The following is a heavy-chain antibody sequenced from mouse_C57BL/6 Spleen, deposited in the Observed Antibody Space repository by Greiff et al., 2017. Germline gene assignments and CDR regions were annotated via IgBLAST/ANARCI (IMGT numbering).Heavy chain of an antibody. CDR3: AIIYYDYTYAMDD. D-gene: IGHD2-4*01. Sequence: EVQLVESGGGLVKPGGSLKLSCAASGFTFSDYGMHWVRQAPEKGLEWVAYISSGSSTIYYADTVKGRFTISRDNAKNTLFLQMTSLRSEDTAMYYCAIIYYDYTYAMDDWGQGTSVTVSS. CDR1: GFTFSDYG. CDR2: ISSGSSTI. V-gene: IGHV5-17*01. J-gene: IGHJ4*01.